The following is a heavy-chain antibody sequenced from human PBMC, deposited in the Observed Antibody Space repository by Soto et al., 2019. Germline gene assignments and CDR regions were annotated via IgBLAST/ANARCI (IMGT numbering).Heavy chain of an antibody. Sequence: QVQLQESGPGLVKPSQTLSLTCTVSGGSISSGGYYWSWIRQHPGKGLEWIGYIYYSGSTYYNPXRKSRVTISANXSXNXISLKLSSVTAADTAVYYCARVNSARPLSALVAFDYWGQGTLVTVSS. V-gene: IGHV4-31*03. CDR1: GGSISSGGYY. CDR2: IYYSGST. CDR3: ARVNSARPLSALVAFDY. D-gene: IGHD5-12*01. J-gene: IGHJ4*02.